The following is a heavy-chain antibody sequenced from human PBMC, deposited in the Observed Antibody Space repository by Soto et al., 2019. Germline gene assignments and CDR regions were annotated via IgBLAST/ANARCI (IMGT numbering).Heavy chain of an antibody. CDR1: GFTFSSYA. D-gene: IGHD1-20*01. CDR3: AKDFNWNIAPTSYYYYYGMDV. Sequence: GGSLRLSCAASGFTFSSYAMSWVRQAPGKGLEWVSAISGSGGSTYYADSVKGRFTISRDNSKNTLYLQMNSLRAEDTAVYYCAKDFNWNIAPTSYYYYYGMDVWGQGTTVTVSS. V-gene: IGHV3-23*01. J-gene: IGHJ6*02. CDR2: ISGSGGST.